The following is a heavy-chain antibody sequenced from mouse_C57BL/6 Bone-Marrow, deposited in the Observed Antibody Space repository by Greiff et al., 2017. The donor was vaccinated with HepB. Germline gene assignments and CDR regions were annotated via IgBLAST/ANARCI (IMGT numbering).Heavy chain of an antibody. D-gene: IGHD2-4*01. CDR3: TRRGIYDYALYY. V-gene: IGHV1-64*01. Sequence: VQLKQPGAELVKPGASVKLSCKASGYTFTSYWMHWVKQRPGQGLEWIGMIHPNSGSTNYNEKFKSKATLTVDKSSSTAYMQLSSLTSEDSAVYYCTRRGIYDYALYYWGQGTTLTVSS. CDR2: IHPNSGST. J-gene: IGHJ2*01. CDR1: GYTFTSYW.